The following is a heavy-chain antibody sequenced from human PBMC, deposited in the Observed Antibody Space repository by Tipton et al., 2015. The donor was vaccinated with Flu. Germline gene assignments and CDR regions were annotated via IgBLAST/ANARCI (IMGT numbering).Heavy chain of an antibody. CDR2: INPSSGDT. CDR1: GYSFTGHY. CDR3: ARDLSPNWYEKYFGY. D-gene: IGHD1-1*01. J-gene: IGHJ4*02. Sequence: QLVQSGAEVKKPGASVKVSCQASGYSFTGHYMHWVRQAPGQGLEWMGWINPSSGDTVYAQKFQGRVTMTRDSSISTGYMELKSLQSDDTAAYYCARDLSPNWYEKYFGYWGQGTLVSVSS. V-gene: IGHV1-2*02.